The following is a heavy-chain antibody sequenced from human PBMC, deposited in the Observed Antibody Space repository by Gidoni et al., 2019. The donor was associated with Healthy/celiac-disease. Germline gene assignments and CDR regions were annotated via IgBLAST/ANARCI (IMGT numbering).Heavy chain of an antibody. CDR3: ARDRYNWNYLDY. V-gene: IGHV3-33*01. CDR1: GFTFSSYG. D-gene: IGHD1-20*01. J-gene: IGHJ4*02. CDR2: IWYDGSNK. Sequence: QVQLVESWVGVVQPGRSMRLYCAASGFTFSSYGMHWVRQAPGKGLEWMAVIWYDGSNKYYADSVKGRFTISRDNSKNTLYLQMNSLRAEDTSVYYCARDRYNWNYLDYWGQGTLVTVSS.